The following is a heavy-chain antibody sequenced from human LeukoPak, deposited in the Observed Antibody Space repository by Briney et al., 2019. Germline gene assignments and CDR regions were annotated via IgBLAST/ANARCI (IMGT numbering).Heavy chain of an antibody. J-gene: IGHJ3*01. V-gene: IGHV4-59*11. CDR2: IYYSGGT. Sequence: PSETLSLTCFFSGAPIRSHYWNWIRQPPGKGLEWIGYIYYSGGTKYNSSLKSRVTISEDTSKNQFSLKLKSVTAADTAVYYCARAGYDSNGFAFDLWGQGTIVVVSS. D-gene: IGHD3-22*01. CDR3: ARAGYDSNGFAFDL. CDR1: GAPIRSHY.